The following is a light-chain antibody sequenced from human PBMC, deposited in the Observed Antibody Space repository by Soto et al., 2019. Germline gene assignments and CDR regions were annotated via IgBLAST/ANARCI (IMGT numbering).Light chain of an antibody. V-gene: IGLV2-14*01. J-gene: IGLJ1*01. CDR1: SSDVGTYNY. CDR3: SSYTSSSLYV. CDR2: EVS. Sequence: QSALTQPRSVSGPPGQSVSISCSGTSSDVGTYNYVSWYQQHPGKAPKLIIYEVSNRPSGVSNRFSGSKSGNTASLTISGLQAEDEADYYCSSYTSSSLYVFGTGTKVTVL.